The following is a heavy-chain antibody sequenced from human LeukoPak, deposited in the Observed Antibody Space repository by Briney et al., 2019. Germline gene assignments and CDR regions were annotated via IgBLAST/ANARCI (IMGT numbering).Heavy chain of an antibody. CDR2: MNPNSGNT. CDR1: GYTFTSYD. CDR3: ARRYYYYYYMDV. V-gene: IGHV1-8*01. Sequence: GASVTVSCKASGYTFTSYDINWVRQAPGQGLEWMGWMNPNSGNTGYAQKFQGRVTMTRNTSISTAYMELSSLRSEDTAVYYCARRYYYYYYMDVWGKGTTVTVSS. J-gene: IGHJ6*03.